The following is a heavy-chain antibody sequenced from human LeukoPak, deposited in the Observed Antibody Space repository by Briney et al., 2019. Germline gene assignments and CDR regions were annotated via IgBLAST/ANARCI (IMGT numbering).Heavy chain of an antibody. D-gene: IGHD3-3*01. CDR2: FDPEDGET. CDR3: ATGLTYDFWSGYQTFDY. Sequence: ASVKVSCKVSRYTLTELSMHWVRQAPGKGLEWMGGFDPEDGETIYAQKFQSRVTMAEDTSTDTAYMELSSLRSEDTAVYYCATGLTYDFWSGYQTFDYWGQGTLVTVSS. V-gene: IGHV1-24*01. CDR1: RYTLTELS. J-gene: IGHJ4*02.